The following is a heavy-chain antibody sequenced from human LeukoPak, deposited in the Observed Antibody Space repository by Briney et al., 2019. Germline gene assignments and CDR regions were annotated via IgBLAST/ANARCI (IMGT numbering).Heavy chain of an antibody. CDR2: ISSSSSYI. CDR1: GFTFSSYS. V-gene: IGHV3-21*01. CDR3: ARRVPLNAFDI. Sequence: GGSLRLSCAAPGFTFSSYSMNWVRQAPGKGLEWVSSISSSSSYIYYADSVKGRFTISRDNAKNSLYLQMNSLRAEDTAVYYCARRVPLNAFDIWGQGTMVTVSS. J-gene: IGHJ3*02.